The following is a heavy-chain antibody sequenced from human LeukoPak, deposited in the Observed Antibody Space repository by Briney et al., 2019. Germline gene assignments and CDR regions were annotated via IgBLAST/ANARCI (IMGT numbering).Heavy chain of an antibody. D-gene: IGHD4-11*01. J-gene: IGHJ4*02. CDR2: IIPILGTT. CDR3: ATGVTTVGKYYFDY. Sequence: SVKVSCKASGGTFSSYAISWVRQAPGQGLEWMGGIIPILGTTNYTQKFQGRVTITTDESTSTAYMELSSLRSEDTAVYYCATGVTTVGKYYFDYWGQGTLVIVSS. V-gene: IGHV1-69*05. CDR1: GGTFSSYA.